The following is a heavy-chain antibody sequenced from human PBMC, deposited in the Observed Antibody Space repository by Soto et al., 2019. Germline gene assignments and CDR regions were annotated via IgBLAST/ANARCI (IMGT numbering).Heavy chain of an antibody. CDR1: GFSFSSYD. J-gene: IGHJ6*02. V-gene: IGHV3-13*01. Sequence: EVLLVESGGGLVQTGGSLRLSCEGSGFSFSSYDMHWVRQAAGKRLEWVAAIGADGDTYYSDSVKGRLTISRENTKNSLYLQMNSLRTGDTGVYHCAKARLYYYYGMDVWGQGTMVTVSS. CDR3: AKARLYYYYGMDV. CDR2: IGADGDT.